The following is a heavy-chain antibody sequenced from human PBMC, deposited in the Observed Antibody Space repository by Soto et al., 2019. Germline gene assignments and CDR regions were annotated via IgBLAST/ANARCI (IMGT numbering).Heavy chain of an antibody. Sequence: PSETLSLTCTFSGGSIIHYYWTWIRQPPGKGLEWIGYIYYSGSTNYNPSLKSRVTISFDTSKNQFSLKLSSVTAADTAVYYCARSHIVPRLFMYPYDYWGQGTPVTVSS. J-gene: IGHJ4*02. CDR1: GGSIIHYY. CDR3: ARSHIVPRLFMYPYDY. D-gene: IGHD6-6*01. V-gene: IGHV4-59*08. CDR2: IYYSGST.